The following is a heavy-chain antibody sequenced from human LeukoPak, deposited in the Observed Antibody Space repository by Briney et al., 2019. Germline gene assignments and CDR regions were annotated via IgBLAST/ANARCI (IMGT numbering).Heavy chain of an antibody. J-gene: IGHJ5*02. CDR1: GGSVTSFS. CDR3: ARLFGTRLDP. Sequence: SETLSLTCTVSGGSVTSFSWTWIRQPPGQGLEWLVSISSSGDTYYNSSLKSRVTISVDTSKNQFSLRLSSVFAADTAVYYCARLFGTRLDPWGQGTLVIVSS. CDR2: ISSSGDT. D-gene: IGHD3-10*01. V-gene: IGHV4-4*09.